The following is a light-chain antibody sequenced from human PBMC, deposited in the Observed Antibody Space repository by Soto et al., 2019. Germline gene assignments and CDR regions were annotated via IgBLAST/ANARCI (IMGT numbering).Light chain of an antibody. J-gene: IGKJ5*01. CDR1: VTIDNY. CDR3: QQSYNTPFT. V-gene: IGKV1-39*01. CDR2: ATS. Sequence: DIQLTQSPSSLSASLGDRVTITCRASVTIDNYLNWHQQKPGRAPVLLVYATSSVQSGVPSRFTGGGSGTHFPLTISGLQPEDFATYFWQQSYNTPFTFGQGTRLEIK.